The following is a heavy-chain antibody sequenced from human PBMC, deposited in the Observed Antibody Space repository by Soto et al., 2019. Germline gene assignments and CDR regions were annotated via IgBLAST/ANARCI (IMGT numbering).Heavy chain of an antibody. D-gene: IGHD2-15*01. CDR1: GFTFSSYG. CDR2: ISYDGSNK. Sequence: GGSLRLSCAASGFTFSSYGMHWVRQAPGKGLEWVAVISYDGSNKYYADSVKGRFTISRDNSKNTLYLQMNSLRAEDTAVYYSAKDADPGEDCSGGSCYSGDLDYWGQGTLVTVSS. J-gene: IGHJ4*02. CDR3: AKDADPGEDCSGGSCYSGDLDY. V-gene: IGHV3-30*18.